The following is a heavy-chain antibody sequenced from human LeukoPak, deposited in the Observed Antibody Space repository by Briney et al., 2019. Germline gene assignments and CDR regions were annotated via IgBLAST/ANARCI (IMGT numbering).Heavy chain of an antibody. J-gene: IGHJ5*02. V-gene: IGHV4-38-2*01. CDR3: ARASRPSNSWFDP. D-gene: IGHD6-6*01. CDR2: IHERGRT. Sequence: PSETLSLTCDVSGHSFSSEFYWGWIRQAAGQTPEWIGCIHERGRTVYNPHPKSRVTISIDTSKSQFSLNVNSVTAADTAVYYCARASRPSNSWFDPWGQGTVVTVSS. CDR1: GHSFSSEFY.